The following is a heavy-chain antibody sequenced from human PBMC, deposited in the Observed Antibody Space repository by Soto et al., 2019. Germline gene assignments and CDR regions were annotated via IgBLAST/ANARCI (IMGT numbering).Heavy chain of an antibody. CDR2: LNGSGGST. Sequence: PGGSLRLSCAASGFTFSNYAMTWVRQAPGKGLEWVSGLNGSGGSTSSADSVKGRFAISRDNSKNTLYLQMNSLRAEDTAVYYCAKYGLRFLEWLSVWGQGTLVTVSS. J-gene: IGHJ4*02. CDR3: AKYGLRFLEWLSV. D-gene: IGHD3-3*01. V-gene: IGHV3-23*01. CDR1: GFTFSNYA.